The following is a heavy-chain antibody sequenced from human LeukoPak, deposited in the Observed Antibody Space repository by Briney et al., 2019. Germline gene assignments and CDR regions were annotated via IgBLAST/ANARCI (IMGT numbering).Heavy chain of an antibody. D-gene: IGHD2-2*01. Sequence: SETLSLTCAVYGGSFSGHYWTWIRQAPGKGLEWIGEGTHSGSTNYNPSLKSRVTISVDTSKNQFSLKLTSMTAADTAVYHCARGRTGAAALDFWGPGTLVTVSS. CDR2: GTHSGST. CDR3: ARGRTGAAALDF. CDR1: GGSFSGHY. V-gene: IGHV4-34*01. J-gene: IGHJ4*02.